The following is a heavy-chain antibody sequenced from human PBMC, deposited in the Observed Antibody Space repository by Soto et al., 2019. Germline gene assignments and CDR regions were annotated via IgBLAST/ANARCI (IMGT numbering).Heavy chain of an antibody. CDR2: IYYSGST. CDR1: GGSISSGGYY. D-gene: IGHD3-22*01. Sequence: TSETLSLTCTVSGGSISSGGYYWSWIRQHPGKGLEWIGYIYYSGSTYYNPSLKSRVTISVDTSKNQFSLKLSSVTAADTAVYYCARIYYDSSGYRSRFYFQHWGQGTLVTVSS. CDR3: ARIYYDSSGYRSRFYFQH. J-gene: IGHJ1*01. V-gene: IGHV4-31*03.